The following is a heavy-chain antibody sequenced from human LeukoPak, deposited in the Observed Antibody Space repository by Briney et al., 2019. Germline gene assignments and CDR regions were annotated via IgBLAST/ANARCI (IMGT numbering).Heavy chain of an antibody. Sequence: GESLKISCKGSGYRFTNYWIGWVRQMPGKGLEWMGIIYPGDSETRYSPSFQGQVTISADKSISTAYLQWSSLKASDTAMYYCARRRDLYSGSYYPFDYWGQGALVTVSS. D-gene: IGHD1-26*01. CDR2: IYPGDSET. J-gene: IGHJ4*02. CDR3: ARRRDLYSGSYYPFDY. V-gene: IGHV5-51*01. CDR1: GYRFTNYW.